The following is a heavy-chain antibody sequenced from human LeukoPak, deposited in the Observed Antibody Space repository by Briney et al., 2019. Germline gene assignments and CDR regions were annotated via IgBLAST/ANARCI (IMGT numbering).Heavy chain of an antibody. J-gene: IGHJ5*02. V-gene: IGHV3-15*01. CDR2: IKSKTDGGTT. CDR3: TTEVLGGNSPFDP. CDR1: GFTFSNAW. D-gene: IGHD4-23*01. Sequence: GGSLRLSCAASGFTFSNAWMSWVRLAPGKGLEWVGRIKSKTDGGTTDYAAPVKGRFTISRDDSKNTLYLQMNSLKTEDTAVYYCTTEVLGGNSPFDPWGQGTLVTVSS.